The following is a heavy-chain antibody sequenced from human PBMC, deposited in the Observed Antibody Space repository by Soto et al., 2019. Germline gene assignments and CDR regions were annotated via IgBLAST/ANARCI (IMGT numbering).Heavy chain of an antibody. CDR2: IFQSAAP. CDR3: ARSNPGKYYYYALDV. J-gene: IGHJ6*02. CDR1: DGSVSSFY. V-gene: IGHV4-59*02. Sequence: QVQLQESGPGLVKPSETLSVTCTVSDGSVSSFYWSWLRQPPGKGLEWLGYIFQSAAPTFNPSLKSLLTMSTDPTKNQLSLRLTSVTTADTAVYYCARSNPGKYYYYALDVWGPGTSVTVSS.